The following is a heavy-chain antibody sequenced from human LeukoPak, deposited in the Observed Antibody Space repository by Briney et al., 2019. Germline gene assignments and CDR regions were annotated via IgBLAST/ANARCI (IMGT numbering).Heavy chain of an antibody. CDR2: IYYSGST. V-gene: IGHV4-61*01. D-gene: IGHD1-1*01. CDR1: GGSVSSGSYY. CDR3: ARDRQPTNYYYGMDV. Sequence: SETLSLTCTVSGGSVSSGSYYWSWIRQPPGKGLEWIGYIYYSGSTNYNPSLKSRVTISVDTSKNQFSLKLSSVTAADTAVYYCARDRQPTNYYYGMDVWGQGTTVTVSS. J-gene: IGHJ6*02.